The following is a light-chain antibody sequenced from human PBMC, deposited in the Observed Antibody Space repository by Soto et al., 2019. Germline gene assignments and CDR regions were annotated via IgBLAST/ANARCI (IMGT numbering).Light chain of an antibody. CDR2: DAF. J-gene: IGKJ4*01. Sequence: EIVLTQSPATLSLSPGERATLSCRASQSVGSYLAWYQQKPGQAPRLLIFDAFNRATGIPARFSGSGSGTDFTLTISSLEPEDFAVYYCQQRSSWLPLTFGGGTKVEI. CDR1: QSVGSY. V-gene: IGKV3-11*01. CDR3: QQRSSWLPLT.